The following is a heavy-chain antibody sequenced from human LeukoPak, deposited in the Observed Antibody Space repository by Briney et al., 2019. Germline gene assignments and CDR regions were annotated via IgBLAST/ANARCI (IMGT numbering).Heavy chain of an antibody. D-gene: IGHD1-1*01. CDR3: ATSRALEYFDY. V-gene: IGHV1-46*01. CDR1: GYTFTSYY. Sequence: ASVKVSCKAFGYTFTSYYMHWVRQAPGQGLEWMGIINPSGGSTSYAQKFQGRVTMTRDTSTSTVYMELSSLRSEDTAVYYCATSRALEYFDYWGQGTLVTVSS. J-gene: IGHJ4*02. CDR2: INPSGGST.